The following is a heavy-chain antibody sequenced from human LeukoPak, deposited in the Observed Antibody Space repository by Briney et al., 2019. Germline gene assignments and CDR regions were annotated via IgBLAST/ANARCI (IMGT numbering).Heavy chain of an antibody. V-gene: IGHV1-24*01. CDR2: FDPEDGET. Sequence: GASVRVSCKVSGYTLTELSMHWVRQAPGKGLEWMGGFDPEDGETIYAQKFQGRVTMTEDTSTDTAYMELSSLRSEDTAVSYCATYYYDSSGYYLTLGYWGQGTLVTVSS. D-gene: IGHD3-22*01. CDR1: GYTLTELS. CDR3: ATYYYDSSGYYLTLGY. J-gene: IGHJ4*02.